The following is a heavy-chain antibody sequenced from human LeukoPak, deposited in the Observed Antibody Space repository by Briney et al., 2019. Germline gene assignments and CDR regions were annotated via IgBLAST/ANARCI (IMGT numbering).Heavy chain of an antibody. CDR1: GFTVSSNY. Sequence: GGSLRLSCAASGFTVSSNYMSWVRQAPGKGLEWVSVIYSGGSTYYADSVKGRFTIPRDNSKNTLYLQMNSLRAEDTAVYYCARDPADIVVVPAARVDVWGKGTTVTASS. CDR3: ARDPADIVVVPAARVDV. V-gene: IGHV3-66*02. J-gene: IGHJ6*04. CDR2: IYSGGST. D-gene: IGHD2-2*01.